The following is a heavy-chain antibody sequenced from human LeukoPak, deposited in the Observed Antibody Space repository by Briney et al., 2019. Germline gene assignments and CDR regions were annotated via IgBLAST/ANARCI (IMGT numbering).Heavy chain of an antibody. CDR2: IRYDGGSK. Sequence: GGSLRLFCAASGFTFSNYDMHWARQAPGKGLEWVTSIRYDGGSKYYVDSVKGRFTISRDNSKNTLYLQMNSLRSEDTALYYCAKDVEAGGAAAGPGYWGLATLVTVSS. CDR1: GFTFSNYD. V-gene: IGHV3-30*02. D-gene: IGHD6-13*01. J-gene: IGHJ4*02. CDR3: AKDVEAGGAAAGPGY.